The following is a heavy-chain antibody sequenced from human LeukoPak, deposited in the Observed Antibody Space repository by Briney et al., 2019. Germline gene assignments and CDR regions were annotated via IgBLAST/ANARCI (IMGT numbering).Heavy chain of an antibody. CDR3: AREVGPLIGGFDY. V-gene: IGHV4-59*01. D-gene: IGHD3-3*01. CDR1: GGSISSYY. Sequence: SETLSLTCTVSGGSISSYYWSWIRQPPGKGLEWIGYIYYSGSTNCNPSLKSRVTISVDTSKNQFSLKLSSVTAADTAVYYCAREVGPLIGGFDYWGQGTLVTVSS. J-gene: IGHJ4*02. CDR2: IYYSGST.